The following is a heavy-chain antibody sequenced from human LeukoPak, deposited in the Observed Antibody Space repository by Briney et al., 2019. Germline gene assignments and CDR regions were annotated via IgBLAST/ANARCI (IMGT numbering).Heavy chain of an antibody. J-gene: IGHJ4*02. CDR1: GFTFSSYA. Sequence: PGGSLRLSCAASGFTFSSYAMSWVRQAPGRGLEWVSAISGRGGSTYYADSVKRRFTISRDNSKNSLYLQMNSLRAEDTAVYYCAKDRADRSGSRVGFDYWGQGTLVTVSS. V-gene: IGHV3-23*01. D-gene: IGHD3-10*01. CDR3: AKDRADRSGSRVGFDY. CDR2: ISGRGGST.